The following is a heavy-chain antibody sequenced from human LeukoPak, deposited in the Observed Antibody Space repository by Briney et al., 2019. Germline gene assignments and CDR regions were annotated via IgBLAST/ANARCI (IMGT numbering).Heavy chain of an antibody. CDR2: ISYDGSNK. J-gene: IGHJ4*02. CDR1: GFTFSSYG. CDR3: AKGIQLWSVGDY. Sequence: GRSLRLSCAASGFTFSSYGMHWVRQAPGKGLEWVAVISYDGSNKYYADSVKGRFTISRDNSKNTLYLQMNSLRAEDTAVYYCAKGIQLWSVGDYWGQGTLVTVSS. V-gene: IGHV3-30*18. D-gene: IGHD5-18*01.